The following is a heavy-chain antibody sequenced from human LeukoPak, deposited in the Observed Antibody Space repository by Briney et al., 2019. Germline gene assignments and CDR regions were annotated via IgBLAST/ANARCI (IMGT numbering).Heavy chain of an antibody. CDR1: GFSFSSHS. V-gene: IGHV3-21*01. J-gene: IGHJ5*02. Sequence: GGSLRLSCEASGFSFSSHSMHWVRQAPGKGLEWVSSITSSRSYIYYADSVKGRFTISRDNARNSLSLQMNSLRAEDTAVYYCARVLVATTLASENWFDPWGQGTLVTVSS. D-gene: IGHD5-12*01. CDR3: ARVLVATTLASENWFDP. CDR2: ITSSRSYI.